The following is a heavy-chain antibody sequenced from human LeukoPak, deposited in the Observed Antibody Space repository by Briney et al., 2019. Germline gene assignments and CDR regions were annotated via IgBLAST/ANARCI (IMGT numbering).Heavy chain of an antibody. V-gene: IGHV4-39*02. CDR2: IYYSGTT. Sequence: SETLSLTCTVSGGSIISSSSGSYYWGWIRQSPGRGPGGVGCIYYSGTTYYSPSLKSRVTISVDTSKNQFSLRLSSVTAADTAVYYCAREVNSGSYPFDYWGQGTLVTVSS. J-gene: IGHJ4*02. CDR3: AREVNSGSYPFDY. CDR1: GGSIISSSSGSYY. D-gene: IGHD1-26*01.